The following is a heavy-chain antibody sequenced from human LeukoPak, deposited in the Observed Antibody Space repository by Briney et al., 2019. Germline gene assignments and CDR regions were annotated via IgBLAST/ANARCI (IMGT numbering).Heavy chain of an antibody. CDR1: GFIYRNYA. D-gene: IGHD4-17*01. CDR3: ARDPNGDYIGAFEM. Sequence: GGSLTLSRIASGFIYRNYAMIWLRQAPGRGLDWVSAMRGGGSETHYADSVKGRFTISRDNSKTALFLQMNNLRSEDTAIYYCARDPNGDYIGAFEMWGPGTMVTVSS. CDR2: MRGGGSET. V-gene: IGHV3-23*01. J-gene: IGHJ3*02.